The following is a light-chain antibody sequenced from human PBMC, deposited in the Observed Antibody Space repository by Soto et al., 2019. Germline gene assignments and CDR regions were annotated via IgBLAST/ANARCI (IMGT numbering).Light chain of an antibody. V-gene: IGKV3-20*01. CDR2: GAS. CDR1: QSVSSSY. J-gene: IGKJ3*01. Sequence: IVLTQSPGNLSLSPGERATLSCRASQSVSSSYLAWYQQRPGQAPRLLIFGASYRATGIPDRFSGSGSGTDFTLTISRLEPEDFAVYYCQHYSSSPPEFTFGPGTKVHSK. CDR3: QHYSSSPPEFT.